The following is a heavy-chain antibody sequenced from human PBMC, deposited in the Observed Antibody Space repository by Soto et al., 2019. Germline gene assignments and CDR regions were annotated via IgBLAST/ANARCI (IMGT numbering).Heavy chain of an antibody. D-gene: IGHD3-22*01. V-gene: IGHV1-3*01. J-gene: IGHJ4*02. CDR3: ATEKYYFHTSGYYY. CDR1: GYTFTSYA. Sequence: ASVKVSCKASGYTFTSYAMHWVRQAPGQRLEWMGWINAGNGNTKYSQKFQGRVTISRVTSASTAYLELSSLRSEDTAVYYCATEKYYFHTSGYYYWGQGTLVTVSS. CDR2: INAGNGNT.